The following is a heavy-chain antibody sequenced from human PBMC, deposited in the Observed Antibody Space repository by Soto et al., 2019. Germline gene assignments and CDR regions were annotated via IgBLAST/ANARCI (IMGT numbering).Heavy chain of an antibody. J-gene: IGHJ4*02. CDR2: ISHSGGNT. Sequence: GGSLRLSCAASGFTFSSNALSWVRQAPGKRLEWVSVISHSGGNTYYADSVKGRFTISRDNSKNTLYLQVNSLRAEDTAVYYCAKCYQDWNWYFDYWGQGTLVTVSS. CDR3: AKCYQDWNWYFDY. CDR1: GFTFSSNA. D-gene: IGHD1-7*01. V-gene: IGHV3-23*01.